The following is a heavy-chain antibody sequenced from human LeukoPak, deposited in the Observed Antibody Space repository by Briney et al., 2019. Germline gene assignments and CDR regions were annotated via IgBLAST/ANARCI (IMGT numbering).Heavy chain of an antibody. CDR1: GGTFSSYA. CDR3: ARELKYYDSSGYFLPLNWFDP. J-gene: IGHJ5*02. CDR2: IIPIFGTA. D-gene: IGHD3-22*01. V-gene: IGHV1-69*05. Sequence: SVKVSCKASGGTFSSYAISWVRQAPGQGLEWMGGIIPIFGTANYAQKFQGRVTITTDESTSTAYMELSSLRSEDTAVYYCARELKYYDSSGYFLPLNWFDPWGQGTLVTVSS.